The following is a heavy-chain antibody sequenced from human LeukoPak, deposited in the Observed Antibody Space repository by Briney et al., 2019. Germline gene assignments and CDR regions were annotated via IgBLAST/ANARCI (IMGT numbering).Heavy chain of an antibody. Sequence: SETLSLTCTVSGGSISSYYWSWIRQPAGKGLEWIGRIYSSGSTNYNPSLKSRVTMSVDTSKNQFSLKLSSVTAADTAVYYCAREAGPSIAAVGTFDYWGQGTLVTVSS. D-gene: IGHD6-13*01. CDR3: AREAGPSIAAVGTFDY. CDR1: GGSISSYY. J-gene: IGHJ4*02. V-gene: IGHV4-4*07. CDR2: IYSSGST.